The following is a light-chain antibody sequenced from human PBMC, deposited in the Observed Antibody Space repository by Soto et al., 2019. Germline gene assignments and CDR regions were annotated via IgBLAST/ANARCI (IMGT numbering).Light chain of an antibody. J-gene: IGKJ4*01. V-gene: IGKV1-39*01. CDR1: QDIGAS. Sequence: DIQMTQSPSSLSADVGDRVSITCRASQDIGASLHWFQQKPGKAPQLLISSTSALQSGVPSRFSGRGSGAHFTLTISPLLPEDFATYFCLQTYGFPLTFGGGTTV. CDR3: LQTYGFPLT. CDR2: STS.